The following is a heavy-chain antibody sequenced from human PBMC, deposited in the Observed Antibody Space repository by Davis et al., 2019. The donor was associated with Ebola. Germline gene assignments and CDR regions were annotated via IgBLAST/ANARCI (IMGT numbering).Heavy chain of an antibody. D-gene: IGHD2-15*01. CDR2: ISDDGTNK. J-gene: IGHJ4*02. V-gene: IGHV3-30*19. CDR3: AGNALGETAPLDY. Sequence: GESLKISCAASGFTFSSYGMHWVRQAPGKGLEWVAFISDDGTNKYYADSVKGRFTISRDNSKNTVYLQMNSLRTGDTAVYYCAGNALGETAPLDYWGQGTLVTVSS. CDR1: GFTFSSYG.